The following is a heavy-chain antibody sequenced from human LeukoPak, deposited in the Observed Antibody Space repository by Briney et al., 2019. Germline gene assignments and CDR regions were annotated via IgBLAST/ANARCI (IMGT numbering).Heavy chain of an antibody. CDR3: AKDRSSGWYASLLYFDY. V-gene: IGHV3-33*06. Sequence: PGGSLRLSCAASGFTFSSYGMHWVRQAPGKGLEWVAVIWYDGSNKYYADSVKGRFTISRDNSKNTLYVQMNSLRAEDTAVYYCAKDRSSGWYASLLYFDYWGQGTLVTVSS. CDR2: IWYDGSNK. D-gene: IGHD6-19*01. CDR1: GFTFSSYG. J-gene: IGHJ4*02.